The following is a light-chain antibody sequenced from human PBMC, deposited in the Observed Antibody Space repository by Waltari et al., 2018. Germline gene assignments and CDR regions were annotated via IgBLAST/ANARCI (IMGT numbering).Light chain of an antibody. CDR2: EDN. J-gene: IGLJ3*02. Sequence: SYELTQPPAVSVSPGQTARITCSGSALPRKHAYWYHQKSGQVPLLVIYEDNRRPSEIPERFSGSSSGTKATLTITGAQADDEGDYYGYSTDSGGDHRGVFGGGTRLTVL. V-gene: IGLV3-10*01. CDR3: YSTDSGGDHRGV. CDR1: ALPRKH.